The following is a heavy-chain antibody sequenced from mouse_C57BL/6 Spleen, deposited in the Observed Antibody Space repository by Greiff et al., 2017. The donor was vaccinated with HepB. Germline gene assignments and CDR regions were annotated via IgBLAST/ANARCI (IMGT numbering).Heavy chain of an antibody. D-gene: IGHD2-4*01. Sequence: QVQLQQPGAELVMPGASVKLSCKASGYTFTSYWMHWVKQRPGQGLEWIGEIDPSDSYTNYNQKFKGKSTLTVDKSSSTAYMQLSSLTSEDSAVYYCARGDYLAYWGQGTLVTVSA. CDR2: IDPSDSYT. CDR3: ARGDYLAY. V-gene: IGHV1-69*01. J-gene: IGHJ3*01. CDR1: GYTFTSYW.